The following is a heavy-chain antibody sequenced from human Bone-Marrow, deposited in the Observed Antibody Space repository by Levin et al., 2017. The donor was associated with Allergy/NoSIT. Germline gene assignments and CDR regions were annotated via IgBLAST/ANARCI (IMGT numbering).Heavy chain of an antibody. CDR2: VTNTGDSDTT. CDR3: ADLGRSHGLDV. V-gene: IGHV3-72*01. J-gene: IGHJ6*02. D-gene: IGHD3-16*01. CDR1: GFTSGFTFNDHY. Sequence: AGGSLRLSCEASGFTSGFTFNDHYIDWVRQAPGKGLEWIGRVTNTGDSDTTKYAASMKGRFTIPRDDSKNSVFLQMNSLKTEDTAVYYCADLGRSHGLDVWGQGTTVTVSS.